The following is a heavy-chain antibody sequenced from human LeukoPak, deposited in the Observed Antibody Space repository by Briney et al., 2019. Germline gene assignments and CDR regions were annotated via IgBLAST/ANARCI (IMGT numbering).Heavy chain of an antibody. CDR3: ARERRRIVATTYYFDY. D-gene: IGHD5-12*01. CDR2: INHSGST. V-gene: IGHV4-34*01. J-gene: IGHJ4*02. CDR1: GGSFSGYY. Sequence: SETLSLTCAVYGGSFSGYYWSWIRQPPGKGLEWIGEINHSGSTNYNPSLKSRVTISVDTSKNQFSLKLSSVTAADTAVYYCARERRRIVATTYYFDYCGQGTLVTVSS.